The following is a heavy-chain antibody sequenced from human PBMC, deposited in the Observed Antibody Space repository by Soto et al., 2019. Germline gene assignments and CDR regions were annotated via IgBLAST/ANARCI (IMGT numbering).Heavy chain of an antibody. CDR1: GFTFSNYN. Sequence: EVQLVESGGGLVKPGGSLRLSCAASGFTFSNYNMNWVRQAPGKGLEWVSSISSSSMFIYYADSLKGLFTISRDNAKNSRCLQMNSLRDEDTAVYYCAMSSGSGYVPDYWGQGTMVPVSS. V-gene: IGHV3-21*01. CDR2: ISSSSMFI. D-gene: IGHD5-12*01. J-gene: IGHJ4*02. CDR3: AMSSGSGYVPDY.